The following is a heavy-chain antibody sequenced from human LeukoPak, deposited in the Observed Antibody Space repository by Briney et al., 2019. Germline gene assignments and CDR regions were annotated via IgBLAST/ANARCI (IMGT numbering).Heavy chain of an antibody. CDR1: GFTFSSYW. CDR2: INSDGSST. J-gene: IGHJ4*02. CDR3: ARAGSGYDLFDY. D-gene: IGHD5-12*01. Sequence: GGSLRLSCAASGFTFSSYWMHWVRQAPGKGLVWVSRINSDGSSTSYADSVKGRFTISRDNAKNTLYLQMNSLRAEDTAVYYCARAGSGYDLFDYWGQGTLVTVSS. V-gene: IGHV3-74*01.